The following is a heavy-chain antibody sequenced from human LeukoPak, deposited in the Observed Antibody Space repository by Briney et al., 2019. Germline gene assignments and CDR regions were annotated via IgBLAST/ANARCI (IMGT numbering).Heavy chain of an antibody. V-gene: IGHV4-38-2*02. Sequence: SETLSLTCTVSGYSISSGFYWGWIRQPPGKGLEWIGNIYHSGITYYNPSLKSRVTISVATSKNQFSLKLSSVTAADTAVYYCARGDYLRTQYYFDYWGQGTLVTVSS. CDR1: GYSISSGFY. CDR2: IYHSGIT. J-gene: IGHJ4*02. CDR3: ARGDYLRTQYYFDY. D-gene: IGHD4-17*01.